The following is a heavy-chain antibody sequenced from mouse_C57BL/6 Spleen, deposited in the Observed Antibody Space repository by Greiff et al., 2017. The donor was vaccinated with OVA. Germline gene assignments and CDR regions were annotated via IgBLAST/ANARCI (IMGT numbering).Heavy chain of an antibody. J-gene: IGHJ4*01. V-gene: IGHV1-64*01. Sequence: QVQLQQPGAELVKPGASVKLSCKASGYTFTSYWMHWVKQRPGQGLEWIGMIHPNSGSTNYNEKFKSKATLTVDKSSSTAYMQLSSLTSEDSAVYYCARYYYYGSSYGGYYYAMDYWGQGTSVTVSS. CDR2: IHPNSGST. CDR1: GYTFTSYW. D-gene: IGHD1-1*01. CDR3: ARYYYYGSSYGGYYYAMDY.